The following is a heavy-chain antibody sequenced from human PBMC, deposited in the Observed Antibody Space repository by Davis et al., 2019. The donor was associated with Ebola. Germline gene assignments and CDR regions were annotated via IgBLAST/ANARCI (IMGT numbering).Heavy chain of an antibody. Sequence: SVKVSCKASGGTFSSYAISWVRQAPGQGLEWIGVITPILGTASYAQTFQGRVTITADKSTNTVYMGLSSLTSDDTAIYYCARVGEGRYIVGATYLEYWGQGTLVTVSS. V-gene: IGHV1-69*10. CDR1: GGTFSSYA. CDR2: ITPILGTA. J-gene: IGHJ4*02. D-gene: IGHD1-26*01. CDR3: ARVGEGRYIVGATYLEY.